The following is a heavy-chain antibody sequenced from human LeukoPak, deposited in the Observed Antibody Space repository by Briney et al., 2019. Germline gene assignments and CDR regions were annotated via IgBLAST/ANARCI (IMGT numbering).Heavy chain of an antibody. J-gene: IGHJ4*02. CDR1: GYTFTSYG. Sequence: ASAKVSCKASGYTFTSYGIGWVRQAPGQGLEWMGWISAYNGNTNYAQKLQGRVTMTTDTSTSTAYMELRSLRSDDTAVYYCARDESGFGYAYFDYWGQGTLVTVSS. CDR2: ISAYNGNT. V-gene: IGHV1-18*01. D-gene: IGHD2-2*01. CDR3: ARDESGFGYAYFDY.